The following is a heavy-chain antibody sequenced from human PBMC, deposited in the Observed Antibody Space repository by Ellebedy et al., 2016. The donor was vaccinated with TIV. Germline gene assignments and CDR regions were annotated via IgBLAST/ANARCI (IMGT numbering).Heavy chain of an antibody. CDR3: AAGWQNFDS. D-gene: IGHD6-19*01. Sequence: MPSETLFLTCAISGDSVSNNIAAWTWIRQSPSRGLEWLGRTYYRSKWYNDYAVSVKSRITINPDTSKNQFSLQLNSVTPEDTAVYYCAAGWQNFDSWGQGTLVTVSS. V-gene: IGHV6-1*01. J-gene: IGHJ4*02. CDR2: TYYRSKWYN. CDR1: GDSVSNNIAA.